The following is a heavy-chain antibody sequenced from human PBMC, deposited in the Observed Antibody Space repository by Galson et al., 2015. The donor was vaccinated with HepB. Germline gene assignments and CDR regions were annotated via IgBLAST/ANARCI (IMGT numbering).Heavy chain of an antibody. V-gene: IGHV3-33*01. CDR1: GFTFSSYN. D-gene: IGHD2/OR15-2a*01. Sequence: SLRLSCAASGFTFSSYNMHWVRQAPGKGLEWVAVKWYDGTNEYYADSVKGRFTISRDNSKNTLYLQTNSLRAEDTAVYYCARDADVTRNSLIDYWGQGTLVTVSS. CDR3: ARDADVTRNSLIDY. CDR2: KWYDGTNE. J-gene: IGHJ4*02.